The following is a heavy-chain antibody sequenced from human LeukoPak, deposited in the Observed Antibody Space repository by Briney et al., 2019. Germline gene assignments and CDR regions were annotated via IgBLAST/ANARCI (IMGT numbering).Heavy chain of an antibody. CDR1: GYTFTGYY. Sequence: ASVKVSCKASGYTFTGYYMHWVRQAPGQGLEWMGWINPNSGGTNYAQKCQGRVAMTRDTSISTAYMELRRLRSDDTAGYYCARDGAKIVLVATTGGGYDYWGQGTLVTVSS. CDR2: INPNSGGT. D-gene: IGHD2-2*01. J-gene: IGHJ4*02. V-gene: IGHV1-2*02. CDR3: ARDGAKIVLVATTGGGYDY.